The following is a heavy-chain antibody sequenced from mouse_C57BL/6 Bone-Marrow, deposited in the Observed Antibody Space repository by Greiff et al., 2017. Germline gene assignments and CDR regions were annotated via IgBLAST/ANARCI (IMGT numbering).Heavy chain of an antibody. CDR2: NYPSSGNT. CDR3: AREIYYVSSHEEFDD. D-gene: IGHD1-1*01. Sequence: VQLQQSGAELARPGASVKLSCKASGYTFTSYGISWVKQRTGQGLEWIGENYPSSGNTSYYEKFKGKATLTAVKSSSTAYVELRSLTSEDSAVYFYAREIYYVSSHEEFDDWGQGTTLTVSS. J-gene: IGHJ2*01. CDR1: GYTFTSYG. V-gene: IGHV1-81*01.